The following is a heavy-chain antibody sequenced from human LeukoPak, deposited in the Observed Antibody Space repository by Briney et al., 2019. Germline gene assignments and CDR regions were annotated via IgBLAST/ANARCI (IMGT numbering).Heavy chain of an antibody. CDR2: MNPNSGNT. J-gene: IGHJ6*02. CDR1: GGTFSSYA. V-gene: IGHV1-8*02. CDR3: ARASFYLGYCSSCYYYGMDV. D-gene: IGHD2-2*01. Sequence: GASVKVSCKASGGTFSSYAISWVRQAPGQGLEWMGWMNPNSGNTGYAQKFQGRVTMTRNTSISTAYMELSSLRSEDTAVYYCARASFYLGYCSSCYYYGMDVWGQGTTVTVSS.